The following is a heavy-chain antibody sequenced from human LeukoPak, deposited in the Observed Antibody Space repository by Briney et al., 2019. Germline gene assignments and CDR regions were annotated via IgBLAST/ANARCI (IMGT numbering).Heavy chain of an antibody. D-gene: IGHD3-3*01. CDR3: ARGLGPIFGVVIEDSGLYYFDY. CDR2: INHSGST. V-gene: IGHV4-34*01. CDR1: GGSFSGYY. Sequence: PSETLSLTCAVYGGSFSGYYWSWIRRPPGKGLEWIGEINHSGSTNYNPSLKSRVTISVDTSKNQFSLKLSSVTAADTAVYYCARGLGPIFGVVIEDSGLYYFDYWGQGTLVTVSS. J-gene: IGHJ4*02.